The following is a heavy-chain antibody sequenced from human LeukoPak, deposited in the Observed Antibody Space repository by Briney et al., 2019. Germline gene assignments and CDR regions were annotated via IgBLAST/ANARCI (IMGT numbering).Heavy chain of an antibody. CDR2: IYHSGGT. CDR3: ARGPYCSSTSCYTGGDYYYYYMDV. Sequence: SETLSVTCTVSGYSISSGYYWGWIRQPPGKGLEWIGSIYHSGGTYYNPSLKSPVTLSVDTSKNQFPLKLSSVTAADTAVYYCARGPYCSSTSCYTGGDYYYYYMDVWGKGTTVTVSS. V-gene: IGHV4-38-2*02. CDR1: GYSISSGYY. D-gene: IGHD2-2*02. J-gene: IGHJ6*03.